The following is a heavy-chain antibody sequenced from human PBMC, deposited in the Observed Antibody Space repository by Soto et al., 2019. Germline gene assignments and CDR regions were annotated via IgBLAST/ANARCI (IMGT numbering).Heavy chain of an antibody. D-gene: IGHD3-22*01. CDR2: IIPIFGTA. Sequence: VASVKVSCKASGGTFSSYAISWVRQAPGQGLEWMGGIIPIFGTANYAQKFQGRVTITADKSTSTAYMELSSLRSEDTAVYYCARDPGGYYYDSSGYYLSHYWGQGTLVTVSS. CDR3: ARDPGGYYYDSSGYYLSHY. V-gene: IGHV1-69*06. J-gene: IGHJ4*02. CDR1: GGTFSSYA.